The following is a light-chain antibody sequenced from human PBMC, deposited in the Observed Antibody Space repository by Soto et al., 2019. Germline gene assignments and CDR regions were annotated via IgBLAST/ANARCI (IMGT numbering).Light chain of an antibody. CDR1: QSVSSSY. Sequence: EIVLTQSPGTLSLSPGERATLSCRASQSVSSSYLAWYQQKPGQAPRLLIYGASGRATVIPDRFSGSGSGTDFTLTISSLEPEDFAVYYCQQYGSSPPVTFGQGTRLEIK. CDR2: GAS. CDR3: QQYGSSPPVT. V-gene: IGKV3-20*01. J-gene: IGKJ5*01.